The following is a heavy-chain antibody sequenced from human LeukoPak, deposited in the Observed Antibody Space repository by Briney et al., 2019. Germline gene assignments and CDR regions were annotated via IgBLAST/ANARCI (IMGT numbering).Heavy chain of an antibody. D-gene: IGHD3/OR15-3a*01. J-gene: IGHJ3*02. CDR2: ISSSSSYI. V-gene: IGHV3-21*01. Sequence: PGGSLRLSCAASGFTFSSYSMNWVRQAPGKGLEWVSSISSSSSYIYYADSVKGRFTISRDNAKNSLYLQMNSLRAEDTAVYYCARGGFISLANTPLGAFDIWGQGTMVSVSS. CDR1: GFTFSSYS. CDR3: ARGGFISLANTPLGAFDI.